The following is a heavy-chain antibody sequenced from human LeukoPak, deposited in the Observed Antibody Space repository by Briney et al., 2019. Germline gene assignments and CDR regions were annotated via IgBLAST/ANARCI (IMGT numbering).Heavy chain of an antibody. D-gene: IGHD2-2*01. V-gene: IGHV3-21*04. J-gene: IGHJ4*02. Sequence: GGSLRLSCAVSGFTFSSYSMNWVRQAPGKGLEWVSAISGNSFWIYYADSVKGRFTISRDNAKNSLYLQMDSLRADDTAVYYCARGRGVVPAAITFDYWGQGTLVTVSS. CDR3: ARGRGVVPAAITFDY. CDR2: ISGNSFWI. CDR1: GFTFSSYS.